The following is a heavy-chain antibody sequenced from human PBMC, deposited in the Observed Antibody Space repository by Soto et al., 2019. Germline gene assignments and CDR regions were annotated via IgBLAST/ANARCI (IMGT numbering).Heavy chain of an antibody. D-gene: IGHD4-17*01. V-gene: IGHV3-23*01. CDR3: AKASGPYGDYTMGRDYFDY. J-gene: IGHJ4*02. CDR2: ISGSGGST. CDR1: GFTFSSYA. Sequence: GGSLRLSCAASGFTFSSYAMSWVRQAPGKGLEWVSAISGSGGSTYYADSVKGRFTISRDNSKNTLYLQMNSLRAEDTAVYYCAKASGPYGDYTMGRDYFDYWGQGTLVTVSS.